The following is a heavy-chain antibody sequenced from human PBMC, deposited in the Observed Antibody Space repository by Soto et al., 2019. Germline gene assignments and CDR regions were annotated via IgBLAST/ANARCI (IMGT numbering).Heavy chain of an antibody. V-gene: IGHV3-30*18. CDR3: VKGLRLPFDY. Sequence: HPVGSLRLSCAASGFTFSSYGMHWVRQAPGKGLEWVAVISYDGSNKYYADSVKGRFTISRDNSKNTLYLQMNSLRAEDTAVYYCVKGLRLPFDYWGQRTLVTVSS. D-gene: IGHD4-17*01. CDR1: GFTFSSYG. J-gene: IGHJ4*02. CDR2: ISYDGSNK.